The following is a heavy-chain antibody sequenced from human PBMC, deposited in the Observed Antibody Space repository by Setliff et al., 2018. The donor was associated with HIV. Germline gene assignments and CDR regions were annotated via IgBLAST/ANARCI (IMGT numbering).Heavy chain of an antibody. CDR2: IIPIYGTA. Sequence: SVKVSCKASGDIFSRYGISWVRQAPGQGLEWMGGIIPIYGTANSAQKFQGRVTITRDTSASTAYMDLSSLSSEDTAVYYCAKDEKGYYHDSSGYPDAFDLWGQGTLVTVSS. CDR1: GDIFSRYG. D-gene: IGHD3-22*01. CDR3: AKDEKGYYHDSSGYPDAFDL. J-gene: IGHJ3*01. V-gene: IGHV1-69*05.